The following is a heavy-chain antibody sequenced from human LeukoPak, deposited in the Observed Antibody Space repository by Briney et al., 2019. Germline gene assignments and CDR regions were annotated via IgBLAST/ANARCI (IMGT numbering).Heavy chain of an antibody. Sequence: SETLSLTCAVSGGSISSGDYSWTWIRQPPGKGLEWIGYICHNGNTYYNPSLKSRVTISVDRSKNQFSLKLSSVTAADTAVYYCARRNGPFDYWGQGTLVTVSS. CDR3: ARRNGPFDY. V-gene: IGHV4-30-2*01. CDR1: GGSISSGDYS. CDR2: ICHNGNT. J-gene: IGHJ4*02. D-gene: IGHD1-1*01.